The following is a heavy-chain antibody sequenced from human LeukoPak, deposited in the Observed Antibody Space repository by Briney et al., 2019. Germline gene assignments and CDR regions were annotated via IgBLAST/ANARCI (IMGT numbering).Heavy chain of an antibody. CDR3: AKDYYDSSIFSAPHLFAC. J-gene: IGHJ4*02. V-gene: IGHV3-23*01. D-gene: IGHD3-22*01. CDR1: GFTFSSHA. CDR2: TRGSGGNT. Sequence: PGGSLRLSCAASGFTFSSHAMTWVRQASGKGLEWVSSTRGSGGNTYYADSVKGRFTISRDNFQNTLYLQMNSLRAEDTAVYYCAKDYYDSSIFSAPHLFACWGQGTLVTVSS.